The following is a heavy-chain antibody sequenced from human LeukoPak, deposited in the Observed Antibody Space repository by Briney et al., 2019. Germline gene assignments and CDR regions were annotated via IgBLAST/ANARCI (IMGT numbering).Heavy chain of an antibody. CDR2: IYFSGSS. D-gene: IGHD5-18*01. Sequence: SETLSLTCTVSGGSISSYCCSWIRQSPGKGLEWIGYIYFSGSSNSHPSLRSRVTISVDTSKNQFSLKLTSVTAADTAVYYCAGGGYTYGPFDYWGQGTLVTVSS. CDR3: AGGGYTYGPFDY. V-gene: IGHV4-59*01. J-gene: IGHJ4*02. CDR1: GGSISSYC.